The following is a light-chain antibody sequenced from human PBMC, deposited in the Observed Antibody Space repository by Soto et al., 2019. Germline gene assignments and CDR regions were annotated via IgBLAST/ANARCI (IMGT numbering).Light chain of an antibody. Sequence: GDRVTITCRASQSIRSYLNWYQQKPGKAPKLLIYAASSLQSGVPSRFSGSASGTDFTLTISSLQPEDFATYYCHQSYGTPWTFAQGTKVEIK. CDR2: AAS. CDR1: QSIRSY. CDR3: HQSYGTPWT. V-gene: IGKV1-39*01. J-gene: IGKJ1*01.